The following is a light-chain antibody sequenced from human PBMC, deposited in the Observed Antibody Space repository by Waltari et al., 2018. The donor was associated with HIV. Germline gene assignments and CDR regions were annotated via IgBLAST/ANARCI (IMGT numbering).Light chain of an antibody. V-gene: IGKV4-1*01. CDR1: QSLLYTYNNNNY. CDR2: CAS. J-gene: IGKJ2*03. Sequence: DIVMTQSPDSLAVSLGERATINCKSSQSLLYTYNNNNYLGWFQQKPGQPPKLLIYCASIRDYGVPDRFSVSGSGTDFTLTISNLQAEDVAVYYCQQYYYTPYSFGQGTKLEIK. CDR3: QQYYYTPYS.